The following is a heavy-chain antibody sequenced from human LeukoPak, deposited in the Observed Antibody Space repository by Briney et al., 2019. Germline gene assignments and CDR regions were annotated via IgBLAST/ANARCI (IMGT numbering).Heavy chain of an antibody. CDR3: ARGLYTNGWYYFDY. CDR1: GLTLSGFG. D-gene: IGHD6-19*01. Sequence: GKSLRLSCAASGLTLSGFGIHWVRQAPGKGLEWVAFLSYDGANKFYADSVKGRFTISGDISESTLYLQMNTLRAADTAVYYCARGLYTNGWYYFDYWGQGTLVAVSS. CDR2: LSYDGANK. J-gene: IGHJ4*02. V-gene: IGHV3-33*05.